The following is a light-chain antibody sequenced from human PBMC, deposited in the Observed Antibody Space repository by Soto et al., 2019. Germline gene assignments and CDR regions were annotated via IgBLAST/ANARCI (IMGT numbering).Light chain of an antibody. CDR2: KIS. CDR3: MQATQFPHT. Sequence: DIVMTQTPLSSPVTLGQPASISCRSSESLVHRDGNTYLSWLQQRPGQPPRLLIYKISNRFSRVPDRFSGSGAGTDFTLKISRVEAEDVGVYYCMQATQFPHTFGQGTKLEIK. J-gene: IGKJ2*01. CDR1: ESLVHRDGNTY. V-gene: IGKV2-24*01.